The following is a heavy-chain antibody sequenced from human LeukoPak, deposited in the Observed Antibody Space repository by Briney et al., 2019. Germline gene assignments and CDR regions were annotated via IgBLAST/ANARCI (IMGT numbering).Heavy chain of an antibody. CDR2: ISYDGSNK. CDR1: GFTFSSYA. Sequence: RGSLRLSCAASGFTFSSYAMHWVRQAPGRGLEWVAVISYDGSNKYYADSVKGRFTISRDNSKNTLYLQMNSLRAEDTAVYYCAREEDGDYAYWGQGTLVTVSS. J-gene: IGHJ4*02. D-gene: IGHD4-17*01. CDR3: AREEDGDYAY. V-gene: IGHV3-30*04.